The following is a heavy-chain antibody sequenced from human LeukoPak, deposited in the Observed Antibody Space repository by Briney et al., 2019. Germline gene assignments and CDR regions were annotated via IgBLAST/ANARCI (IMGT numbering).Heavy chain of an antibody. V-gene: IGHV3-21*01. CDR2: ISSTSGYI. D-gene: IGHD6-19*01. J-gene: IGHJ6*03. CDR1: GFTFSTYS. Sequence: GGSLRLSCAASGFTFSTYSMNWVRQAPGKGLEWVSSISSTSGYIYYADSVKGRFTISRDNAKNSLYLQMNSLRAEDTAVYYCARDLDTSGWYYYYMDVWGKGTTVTVSS. CDR3: ARDLDTSGWYYYYMDV.